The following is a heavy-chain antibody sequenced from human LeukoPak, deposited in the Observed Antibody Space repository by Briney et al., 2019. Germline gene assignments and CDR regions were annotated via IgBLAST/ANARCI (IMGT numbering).Heavy chain of an antibody. Sequence: GGSLRLSCAASGFTFSDYYMSWIRQAPGKGLEWVSYISSSGSTIYYADSVKGRFTISRDNAKNSLYMQMNSLRAEDTAVYYCARARITIFGVVRGNYYFDYWGQGTLVTVSS. CDR1: GFTFSDYY. CDR3: ARARITIFGVVRGNYYFDY. J-gene: IGHJ4*02. CDR2: ISSSGSTI. V-gene: IGHV3-11*01. D-gene: IGHD3-3*01.